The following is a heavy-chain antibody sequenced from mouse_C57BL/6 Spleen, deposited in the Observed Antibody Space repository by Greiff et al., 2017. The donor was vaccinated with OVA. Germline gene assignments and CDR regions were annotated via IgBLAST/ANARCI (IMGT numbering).Heavy chain of an antibody. CDR1: GYTFTDYE. CDR3: TRTVLARDYAMDY. V-gene: IGHV1-15*01. Sequence: QVQLKESGAELVRPGASVTLSCKASGYTFTDYEMHWVKQTPVHGLEWIGAIDPETGGTAYNQKFKGKAILTADKSSSTAYMELRSLTSEDSAVYYCTRTVLARDYAMDYWGQGTSVTVSS. CDR2: IDPETGGT. J-gene: IGHJ4*01. D-gene: IGHD6-1*01.